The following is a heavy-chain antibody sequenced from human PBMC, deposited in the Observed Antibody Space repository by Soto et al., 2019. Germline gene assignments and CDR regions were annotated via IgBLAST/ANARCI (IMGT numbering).Heavy chain of an antibody. D-gene: IGHD2-15*01. CDR1: GGTFSSYA. CDR2: IIPIFGTA. Sequence: QVQLVQSGAEVKKPGSSVNVSCKASGGTFSSYAISWVRQAPGQGLEWMGGIIPIFGTANYAQKFQGRVTITADESTSTAYMELSSLRSEDTAVYYCARSGSADIVVVVAAQNFFDYWGQGTLVTVSS. J-gene: IGHJ4*02. V-gene: IGHV1-69*01. CDR3: ARSGSADIVVVVAAQNFFDY.